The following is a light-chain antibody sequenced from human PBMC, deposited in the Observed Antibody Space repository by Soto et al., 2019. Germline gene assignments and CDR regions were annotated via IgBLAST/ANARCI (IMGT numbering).Light chain of an antibody. CDR1: PSVSSY. J-gene: IGKJ1*01. CDR2: GAS. Sequence: EIVMTQSPATLSVSPGERATLSCRASPSVSSYLAWYQQKPGQAPRLLIYGASTRATGIPARFSGSGSGTEFTLTISSLQSEDFAVYYCQQYNNWPGTFGQGTKVEIK. V-gene: IGKV3-15*01. CDR3: QQYNNWPGT.